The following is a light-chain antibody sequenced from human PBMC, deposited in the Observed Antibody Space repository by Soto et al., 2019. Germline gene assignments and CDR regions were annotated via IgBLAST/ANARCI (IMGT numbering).Light chain of an antibody. J-gene: IGKJ1*01. CDR3: QQYGSSGT. CDR1: QSVSNNY. CDR2: GAS. Sequence: ELMLTQSPGTLSLSPGEKDTLACRASQSVSNNYLAWYQQKPGQAPRLLIYGASNRATGIPDRFSGSGSGTDFTLTISRLEPEDFAVYYCQQYGSSGTVGQGTKVDIK. V-gene: IGKV3-20*01.